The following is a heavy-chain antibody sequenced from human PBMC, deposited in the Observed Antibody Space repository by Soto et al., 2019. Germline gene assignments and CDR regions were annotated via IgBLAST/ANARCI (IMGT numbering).Heavy chain of an antibody. Sequence: ASVKVSCKASGYTFTSYAMHWVRQAPGQRLEWMGWINAGNGNTKYSQKFQGRVTITRDTSASTAYMELSSLRSEDTAVYYCARGSGLTYFDYWGQGTLVIVSS. CDR3: ARGSGLTYFDY. CDR1: GYTFTSYA. V-gene: IGHV1-3*01. D-gene: IGHD3-10*01. J-gene: IGHJ4*02. CDR2: INAGNGNT.